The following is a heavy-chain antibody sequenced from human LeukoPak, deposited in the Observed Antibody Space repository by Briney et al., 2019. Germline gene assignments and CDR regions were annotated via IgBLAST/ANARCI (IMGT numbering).Heavy chain of an antibody. V-gene: IGHV3-23*01. CDR3: AKIAETSGTYGQGFDY. CDR1: GYSISSGYY. J-gene: IGHJ4*02. Sequence: ETLSLTCTVSGYSISSGYYWGWIRQPPGKGLEWVSAISGSGGSTYYADSVKGRFTISRDNSKNTLYLQMNSLRVEDTAVYYCAKIAETSGTYGQGFDYWGQGTLVTVSS. D-gene: IGHD1-26*01. CDR2: ISGSGGST.